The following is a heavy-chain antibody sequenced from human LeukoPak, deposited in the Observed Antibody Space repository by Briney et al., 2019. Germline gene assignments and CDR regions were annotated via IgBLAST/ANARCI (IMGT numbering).Heavy chain of an antibody. J-gene: IGHJ4*02. Sequence: GESLKISCKGSGYSFTSYWIGWVRQMPGKGPEWMGIIYPGDSDTRYSPSFQGQVTISADKSISTAYLQWSSLKASDTAMYYCARQSSTSSQPLLYWGQGTLVTVSS. D-gene: IGHD2-2*01. CDR2: IYPGDSDT. V-gene: IGHV5-51*01. CDR1: GYSFTSYW. CDR3: ARQSSTSSQPLLY.